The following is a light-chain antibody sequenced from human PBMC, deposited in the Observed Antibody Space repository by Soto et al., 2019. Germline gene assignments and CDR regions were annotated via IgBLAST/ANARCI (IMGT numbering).Light chain of an antibody. J-gene: IGKJ1*01. CDR1: QGISSW. Sequence: DIQMTQSPSSVSASVGDRVTITCRASQGISSWLAWYQQKPGKAPKLLIYAASSLQSGVPSRFGGSGAVTDFSLTISSLQPEACPTYDCQHANTFPWSFGQGTKVEIK. CDR3: QHANTFPWS. CDR2: AAS. V-gene: IGKV1-12*02.